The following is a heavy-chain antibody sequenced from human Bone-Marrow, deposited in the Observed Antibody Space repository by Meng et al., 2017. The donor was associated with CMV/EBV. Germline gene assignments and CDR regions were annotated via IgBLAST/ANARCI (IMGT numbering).Heavy chain of an antibody. CDR1: GGSISSSSYY. V-gene: IGHV4-39*02. J-gene: IGHJ4*02. CDR3: ARDRLEYCSSTSCLFVDY. Sequence: SETLSLTCTVSGGSISSSSYYWGWIRQPPGKGLEWIGSIYYSGSTYYNPSLKSRVTISVDTSKNTLYLQMNSLRAEDTAVYYCARDRLEYCSSTSCLFVDYWGQGTLVTVSS. CDR2: IYYSGST. D-gene: IGHD2-2*01.